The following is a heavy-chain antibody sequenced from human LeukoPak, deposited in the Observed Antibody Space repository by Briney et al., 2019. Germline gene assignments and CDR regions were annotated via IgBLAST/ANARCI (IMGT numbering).Heavy chain of an antibody. J-gene: IGHJ3*02. CDR1: GFTFSSYS. D-gene: IGHD1-26*01. Sequence: GGSLRLSCAGSGFTFSSYSMNWVRQAPGKGREWVSSVSSRSSYIYYEDSVKGRFTISRDNAKNTLYLQMNSLSAEDTAVYYCARWRDSGSYLIRDFAFDIWGQGTMVTVSS. CDR2: VSSRSSYI. CDR3: ARWRDSGSYLIRDFAFDI. V-gene: IGHV3-21*01.